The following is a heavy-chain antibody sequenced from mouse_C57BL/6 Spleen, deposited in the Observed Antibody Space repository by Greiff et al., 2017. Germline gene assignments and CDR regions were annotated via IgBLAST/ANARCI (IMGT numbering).Heavy chain of an antibody. V-gene: IGHV1-82*01. D-gene: IGHD2-10*02. CDR3: APYDAAMDY. CDR1: GYAFSSSW. CDR2: IYRGDDDN. Sequence: VQLQQSGPELVKPGASVKISCKASGYAFSSSWMPWVKQRPGKGLGWIGRIYRGDDDNKYNGKFKGKAAQTADKSSSTADMQLSSLASEDSAVYYCAPYDAAMDYGGQGTSGTVSS. J-gene: IGHJ4*01.